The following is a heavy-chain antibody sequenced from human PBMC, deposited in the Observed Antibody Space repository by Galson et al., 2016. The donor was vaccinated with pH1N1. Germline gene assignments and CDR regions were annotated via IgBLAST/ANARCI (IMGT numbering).Heavy chain of an antibody. CDR3: AKEESYVAAFDF. D-gene: IGHD4/OR15-4a*01. CDR2: ISGSGGKT. CDR1: GFTFSSYG. V-gene: IGHV3-23*01. J-gene: IGHJ4*02. Sequence: SLRLSCAASGFTFSSYGMSWVRQAPGKGLEWVSVISGSGGKTYYADSVKGRFTISRDNSKNTVYLQMNSLRAEDTAVFYCAKEESYVAAFDFRGQGILVTVSS.